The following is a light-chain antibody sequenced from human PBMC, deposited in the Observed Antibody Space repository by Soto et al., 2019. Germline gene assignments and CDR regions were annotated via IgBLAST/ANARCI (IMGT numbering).Light chain of an antibody. CDR2: DVS. Sequence: QSVLTQPASVSGSPGQSITISCTGTSSDIGDYNYVSWYQQYPGKVPKLVIYDVSHRPSGVSNRFSGSKSGNTASLTISWLQAEDEADYYCSSSTTTTSLVVFGGGTKVTVL. V-gene: IGLV2-14*01. J-gene: IGLJ3*02. CDR1: SSDIGDYNY. CDR3: SSSTTTTSLVV.